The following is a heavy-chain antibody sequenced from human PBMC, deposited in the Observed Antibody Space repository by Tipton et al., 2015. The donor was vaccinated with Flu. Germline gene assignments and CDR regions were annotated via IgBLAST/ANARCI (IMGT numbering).Heavy chain of an antibody. D-gene: IGHD1-26*01. V-gene: IGHV4-39*02. J-gene: IGHJ4*02. CDR3: AGVTRYSGSYHDF. Sequence: LRLSCTVSGGSVSTSNYFWTWIRQPPGKGLEWIASIFYSGTTYSNPSLKSRVTISVDTSKNHFSLKLTSVTAADTAVYYCAGVTRYSGSYHDFWGQGTLVTVSS. CDR2: IFYSGTT. CDR1: GGSVSTSNYF.